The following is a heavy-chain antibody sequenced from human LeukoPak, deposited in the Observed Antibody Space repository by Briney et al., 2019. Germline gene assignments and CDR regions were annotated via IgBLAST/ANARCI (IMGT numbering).Heavy chain of an antibody. J-gene: IGHJ4*02. D-gene: IGHD6-13*01. CDR2: IHYSGTT. Sequence: SETLSLTCTVSGGSISTSITPTYWNWVRQPPGKGLEWIGSIHYSGTTYYNPSLESRATISVDTYKNQFSVKLTSVTAADTAVYYCARKGTIAPTGASHFDYWGRGTLVTVSS. CDR3: ARKGTIAPTGASHFDY. CDR1: GGSISTSITPTY. V-gene: IGHV4-39*01.